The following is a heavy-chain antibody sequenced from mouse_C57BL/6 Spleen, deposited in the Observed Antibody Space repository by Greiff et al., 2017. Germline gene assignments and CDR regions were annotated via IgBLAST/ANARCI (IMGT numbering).Heavy chain of an antibody. Sequence: QVQLQQPGAELVMPGASVKLSCKASGYTFTSYWMHWVKQRPGQGLEWIGEIDPSDSYTNYNQKFKGKSTLTVDKSSSTAYMQLSSLTSEDSAVYYCARYLYGSSYVDWYCDVWGTGTTVTVSS. CDR1: GYTFTSYW. J-gene: IGHJ1*03. V-gene: IGHV1-69*01. CDR3: ARYLYGSSYVDWYCDV. D-gene: IGHD1-1*01. CDR2: IDPSDSYT.